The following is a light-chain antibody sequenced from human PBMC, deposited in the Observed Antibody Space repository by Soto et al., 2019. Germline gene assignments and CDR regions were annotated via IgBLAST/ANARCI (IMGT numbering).Light chain of an antibody. CDR3: QHYGSLPPYN. V-gene: IGKV3-15*01. CDR2: GAS. CDR1: QSVTSN. J-gene: IGKJ2*01. Sequence: EIVMTQSPATLSVSPGERATLSCRASQSVTSNLAWYQQKPGRAPRLLIYGASTRATGIPARFSGSGSGTEFTLTINNLQSEDFALYYCQHYGSLPPYNFGRGTKVDIK.